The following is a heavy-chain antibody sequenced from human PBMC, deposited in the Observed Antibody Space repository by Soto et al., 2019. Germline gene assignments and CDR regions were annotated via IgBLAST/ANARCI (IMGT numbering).Heavy chain of an antibody. Sequence: GGSLRLSCASSVFTFISYAMSWVRQAPGKGLEWVSAISGSGGSTYYADSVKGRFTISRDNSKNTLYLQMNSLRAEDTAVYYCAKIAVDSGYYYRVDYWGQGTLVTVSS. CDR1: VFTFISYA. CDR3: AKIAVDSGYYYRVDY. J-gene: IGHJ4*02. CDR2: ISGSGGST. D-gene: IGHD3-22*01. V-gene: IGHV3-23*01.